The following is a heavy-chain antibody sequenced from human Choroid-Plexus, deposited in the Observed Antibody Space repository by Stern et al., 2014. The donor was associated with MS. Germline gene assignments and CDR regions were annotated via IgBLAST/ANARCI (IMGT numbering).Heavy chain of an antibody. V-gene: IGHV4-31*03. CDR2: IYYSGSP. J-gene: IGHJ4*02. Sequence: VQLEESGPGLVKPSQTLSLTCTVSGGSISSGGYYWSWIRQHPGKGLEWIGYIYYSGSPYYNPSLKSRVTISVDTSKNQFSLKLSSVTAADTAVYYCLRGQQHYYFDYWGQGTLVTVSS. CDR3: LRGQQHYYFDY. CDR1: GGSISSGGYY. D-gene: IGHD6-13*01.